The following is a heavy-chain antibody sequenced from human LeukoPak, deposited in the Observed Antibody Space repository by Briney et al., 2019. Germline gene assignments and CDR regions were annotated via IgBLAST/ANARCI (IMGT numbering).Heavy chain of an antibody. J-gene: IGHJ4*02. V-gene: IGHV4-4*02. CDR1: GASISSSNW. D-gene: IGHD3-22*01. Sequence: PSGTLSLTRAVSGASISSSNWWSWVRQPPGKGLEWIGEIYHSGSTNYNPSLKSRVTISVDKSKNQFSLKLSSVTAADTAVYYCASEGYYDSSGYYSVSYWGQGTLVTVSS. CDR2: IYHSGST. CDR3: ASEGYYDSSGYYSVSY.